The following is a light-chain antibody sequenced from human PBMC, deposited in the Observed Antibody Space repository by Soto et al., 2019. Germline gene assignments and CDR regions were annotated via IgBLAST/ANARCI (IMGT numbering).Light chain of an antibody. V-gene: IGKV2D-29*01. CDR1: QSLLHSDGKTH. CDR2: EVS. Sequence: EIVLTQTPLSLSVTPGQPASIACKSSQSLLHSDGKTHVYWYLQKPGQPPQLLIYEVSNRFSGVSDWFSGCGSGTDFTLEISRVEAEDVGIYYCMQSMQLPLTFGGGTKVEIK. J-gene: IGKJ4*01. CDR3: MQSMQLPLT.